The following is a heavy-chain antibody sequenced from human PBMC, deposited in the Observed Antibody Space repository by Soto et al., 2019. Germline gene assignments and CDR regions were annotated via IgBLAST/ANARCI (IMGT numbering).Heavy chain of an antibody. V-gene: IGHV6-1*01. CDR2: TYYRSKWYN. Sequence: PSQTLSLTCAISGDSVSSNSAAWNWIRQSPSRGLEWLGRTYYRSKWYNDYAVSVKSRITINPDTSKNQFSLQLNSVTPEDTAVYYCARDRAMVRGVINSFDYWGQGTLVTVSS. J-gene: IGHJ4*02. CDR1: GDSVSSNSAA. CDR3: ARDRAMVRGVINSFDY. D-gene: IGHD3-10*01.